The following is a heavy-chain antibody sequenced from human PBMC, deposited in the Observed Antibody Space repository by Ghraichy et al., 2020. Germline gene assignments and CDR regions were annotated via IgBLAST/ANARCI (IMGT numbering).Heavy chain of an antibody. CDR3: ATKPPVEMARVYFAY. Sequence: SETLSLTCTVSGGSISSSPYYWGWIRQPPGKGLEWIGSIYSSGSTYYNPSLKSRVTISLDTSKNQFSLNLSSVTAADTAVYYCATKPPVEMARVYFAYWGKGTLFTSSS. CDR2: IYSSGST. V-gene: IGHV4-39*07. J-gene: IGHJ4*02. D-gene: IGHD5-24*01. CDR1: GGSISSSPYY.